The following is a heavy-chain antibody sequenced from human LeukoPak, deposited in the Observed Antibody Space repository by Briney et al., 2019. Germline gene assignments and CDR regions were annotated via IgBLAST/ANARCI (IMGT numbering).Heavy chain of an antibody. CDR1: GYTFTGYY. V-gene: IGHV1-46*01. J-gene: IGHJ3*02. CDR2: INPSGGST. D-gene: IGHD4-23*01. CDR3: ARPTTVGNAFHI. Sequence: ASVKVSCKASGYTFTGYYIHWVRQAPGQGLEWMGIINPSGGSTAYAQKFQGRVTMTRDTSTNTVYMELSSLRSEDTAVYYCARPTTVGNAFHIWGQGTMVTVSP.